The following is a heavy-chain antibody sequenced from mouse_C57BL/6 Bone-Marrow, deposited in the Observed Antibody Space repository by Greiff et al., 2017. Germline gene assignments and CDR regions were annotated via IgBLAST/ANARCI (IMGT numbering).Heavy chain of an antibody. CDR2: IDPSDSET. CDR1: GYTFTSYW. CDR3: ARASTLVTAGAFDY. V-gene: IGHV1-52*01. Sequence: QVQLQQPGAELVRPGSSVKLSCKASGYTFTSYWMHWVKQRPIQGLEWIGNIDPSDSETHYNQKFKDKATLTVDKSSSTAYMQLSSLTSEDSAVYYCARASTLVTAGAFDYWGQGTTLTVSS. D-gene: IGHD2-2*01. J-gene: IGHJ2*01.